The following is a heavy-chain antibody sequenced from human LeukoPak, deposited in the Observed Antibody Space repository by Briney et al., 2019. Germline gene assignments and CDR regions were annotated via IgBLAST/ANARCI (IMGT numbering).Heavy chain of an antibody. CDR2: ISGSGAST. J-gene: IGHJ4*02. CDR3: APARTYYYDSGTYSFDY. Sequence: ETLSLTCTVSGGSISCSDYYWGWIRQPPGKGLEWVSAISGSGASTYYADSVKGRFTISRDNTKNTLYLQMNSLRAEDTAVYYCAPARTYYYDSGTYSFDYWGQGTLVTVSS. CDR1: GGSISCSDYY. V-gene: IGHV3-23*01. D-gene: IGHD3-22*01.